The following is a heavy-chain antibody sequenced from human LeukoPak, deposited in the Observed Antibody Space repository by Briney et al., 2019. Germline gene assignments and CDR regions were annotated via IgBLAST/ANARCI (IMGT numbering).Heavy chain of an antibody. CDR3: ARDGLEIIRFFDWLDY. D-gene: IGHD3-9*01. CDR1: GFDSTIYA. Sequence: GGSLRLSCVASGFDSTIYAIHWVRQAPGKGLEWVAVISYDGNNEYYSGSVKGRFTISRDRSSNTVFLEINSLRAEDTALYCCARDGLEIIRFFDWLDYWGQGTLVTVSS. V-gene: IGHV3-30*03. CDR2: ISYDGNNE. J-gene: IGHJ4*02.